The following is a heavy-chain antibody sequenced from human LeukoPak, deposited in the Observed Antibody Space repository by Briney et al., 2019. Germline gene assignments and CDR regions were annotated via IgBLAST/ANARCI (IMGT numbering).Heavy chain of an antibody. V-gene: IGHV1-2*02. CDR1: GYTFTGYY. CDR2: INPNSGGT. J-gene: IGHJ4*02. CDR3: ARVWDIVATIGGYYFDY. Sequence: GASVKVSCKASGYTFTGYYMHWVRQAPGQGLEWMGWINPNSGGTNYAQKFQGRVTMTRDTSISTAYMELSRLRSDDTAVYYCARVWDIVATIGGYYFDYWGQGTLVTVSS. D-gene: IGHD5-12*01.